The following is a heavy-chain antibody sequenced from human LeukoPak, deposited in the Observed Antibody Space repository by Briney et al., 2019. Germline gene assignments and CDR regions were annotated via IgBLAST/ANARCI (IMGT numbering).Heavy chain of an antibody. CDR1: GDSISSYY. CDR2: IYYSGST. D-gene: IGHD2-15*01. V-gene: IGHV4-59*01. J-gene: IGHJ4*02. Sequence: SETLSLTCTVSGDSISSYYWSWIRQPPGKGLEWIGYIYYSGSTNYNPSLKSRVTISVDTPKKQFSLKLSSVTAADTAVYYCAGAEYCSGGSCFDSPFDYWGQGSLVTVSS. CDR3: AGAEYCSGGSCFDSPFDY.